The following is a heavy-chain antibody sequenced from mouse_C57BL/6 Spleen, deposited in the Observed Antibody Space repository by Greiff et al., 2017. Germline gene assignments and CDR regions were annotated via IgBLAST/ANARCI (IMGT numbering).Heavy chain of an antibody. CDR3: ARDYGRD. Sequence: VQLQQSGAELVKPGASVKLSCKASGYTFTSYWMQWVKQRPGQGLEWIGEIDPSDSYTNYNQKFKGKATLTVDTSSSTAYMQLSSLTSEDSAVYYCARDYGRDWGQGTTLTVSS. D-gene: IGHD1-1*01. J-gene: IGHJ2*01. CDR2: IDPSDSYT. CDR1: GYTFTSYW. V-gene: IGHV1-50*01.